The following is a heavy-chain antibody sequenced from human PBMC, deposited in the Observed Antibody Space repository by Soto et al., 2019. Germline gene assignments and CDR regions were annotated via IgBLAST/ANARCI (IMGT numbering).Heavy chain of an antibody. J-gene: IGHJ4*02. CDR3: VRGSIVALDY. D-gene: IGHD6-25*01. V-gene: IGHV3-48*01. Sequence: GGSLRLSCAASAFTFSTYNMNWARQAPGKGLEWVSYIGSSSSIIYYADSVKGRFTIFRDNAKNSLYLQMSSLGAEDTAVYYCVRGSIVALDYWGQGTLVTVSS. CDR1: AFTFSTYN. CDR2: IGSSSSII.